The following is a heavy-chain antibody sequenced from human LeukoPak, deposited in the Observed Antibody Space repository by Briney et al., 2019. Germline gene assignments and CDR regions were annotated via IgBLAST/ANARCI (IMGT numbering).Heavy chain of an antibody. V-gene: IGHV4-39*07. CDR1: GGSISSSSYY. CDR3: ARPSFPLIDGNYDR. D-gene: IGHD4-17*01. Sequence: PSETLSLTCTVSGGSISSSSYYWGWIRQPPGKGLEWIVSIYYSGSTYYNPSLKSRVTISVDTSKNQFSLKLSSVTAADTAVYYCARPSFPLIDGNYDRWGQGTLVTVSS. CDR2: IYYSGST. J-gene: IGHJ4*02.